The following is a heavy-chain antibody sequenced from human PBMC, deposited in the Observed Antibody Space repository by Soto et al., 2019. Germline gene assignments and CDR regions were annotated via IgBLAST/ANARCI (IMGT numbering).Heavy chain of an antibody. CDR1: GFTFSDYY. D-gene: IGHD3-22*01. CDR2: ISSSGSTI. J-gene: IGHJ5*02. V-gene: IGHV3-11*01. Sequence: QVQLVESGGGLVKPGGSLRLSCAASGFTFSDYYMSWIRQAPGKGLEWVSYISSSGSTIYYADSVKGRFTISRDNAKNSLYRQKNSLRAEDTSVYYCARAYDSSGYYLRFDPWGQGTLVTVSS. CDR3: ARAYDSSGYYLRFDP.